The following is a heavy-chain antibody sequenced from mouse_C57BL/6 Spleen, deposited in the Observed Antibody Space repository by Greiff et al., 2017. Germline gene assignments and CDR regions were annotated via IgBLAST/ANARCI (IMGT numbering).Heavy chain of an antibody. CDR2: INPNNGGT. Sequence: EVQLQQSGPELVKPGASVKIPCKASGYTFTDYNMDWAKQSHGKSLEWIGDINPNNGGTIYNQKFKGKATLTVDKSSSTAYMELRSLTSEDTAVYYWARLAGYYSYWYFDVWGTGTTVTVSS. CDR1: GYTFTDYN. V-gene: IGHV1-18*01. CDR3: ARLAGYYSYWYFDV. J-gene: IGHJ1*03. D-gene: IGHD2-3*01.